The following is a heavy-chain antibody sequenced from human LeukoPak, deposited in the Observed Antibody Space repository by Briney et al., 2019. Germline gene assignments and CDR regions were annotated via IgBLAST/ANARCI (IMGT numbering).Heavy chain of an antibody. D-gene: IGHD3-10*02. V-gene: IGHV3-48*03. J-gene: IGHJ6*04. CDR3: AELGITMIGGV. CDR2: IRSSGSNI. Sequence: GGSLRLSCAASGFTFTSYEMNWVRQAPGKGLEWVSYIRSSGSNIYYADSVKGRFTISRDNAKNSLYLQMNSLRAEDTAVYYCAELGITMIGGVWGKGTTVTISS. CDR1: GFTFTSYE.